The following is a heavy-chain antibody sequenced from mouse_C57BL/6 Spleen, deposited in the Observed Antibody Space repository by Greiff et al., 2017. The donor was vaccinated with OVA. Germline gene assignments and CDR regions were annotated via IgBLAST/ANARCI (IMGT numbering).Heavy chain of an antibody. V-gene: IGHV1-81*01. CDR3: ARHYDYDGPWFAY. CDR2: IYPRSGNT. D-gene: IGHD2-4*01. Sequence: VKLMESGAELARPGALVKLSCKASGYTFTSYGISWVKQRTGQGLEWIGEIYPRSGNTYYNEKFKGKATLTADKSSSTAYMELRSLTSEDSAVYFCARHYDYDGPWFAYWGQGTLVTVSA. CDR1: GYTFTSYG. J-gene: IGHJ3*01.